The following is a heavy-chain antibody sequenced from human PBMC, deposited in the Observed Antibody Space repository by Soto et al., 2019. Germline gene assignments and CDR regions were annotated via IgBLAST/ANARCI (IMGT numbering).Heavy chain of an antibody. Sequence: QVQLQESGPGLVKPSQTLSLTCTVSGGSISSGGYYWSWIRQHPGKGLEWIGFIYYSGSTYYNPSLKSRVTISVDMSKNQFSLKLSSVTAADTAVYYCAGGYSYGYWFDPWGQGTLVTVSS. CDR3: AGGYSYGYWFDP. CDR1: GGSISSGGYY. D-gene: IGHD5-18*01. V-gene: IGHV4-31*03. CDR2: IYYSGST. J-gene: IGHJ5*02.